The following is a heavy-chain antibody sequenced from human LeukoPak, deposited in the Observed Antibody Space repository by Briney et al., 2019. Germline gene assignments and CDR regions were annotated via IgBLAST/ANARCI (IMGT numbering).Heavy chain of an antibody. CDR1: GGSLSSYY. J-gene: IGHJ4*02. V-gene: IGHV4-4*07. CDR2: IHTSGST. Sequence: SETLSLTCTVSGGSLSSYYWSWIRQPAGKGLEWIGRIHTSGSTNYNPSLKSRVTMSVDTSKNQFSLKLRSVTAADTAVYYCARDRYYYDSSGYYRFDYWGQGTLVTVSS. CDR3: ARDRYYYDSSGYYRFDY. D-gene: IGHD3-22*01.